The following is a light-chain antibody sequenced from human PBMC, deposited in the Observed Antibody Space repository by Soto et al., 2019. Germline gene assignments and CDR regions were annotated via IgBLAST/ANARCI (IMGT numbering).Light chain of an antibody. J-gene: IGLJ3*02. Sequence: QSVLTQPPSASGTPGQRVTISCSGSSSNIGSNTVNWYQQLPGTAPKLLIYSDNQRPSGVPDRFSGSKSGTSAALAISVLQSEDEADYHCAAWDDSLNGPMVFGGGTKLTVL. CDR2: SDN. V-gene: IGLV1-44*01. CDR1: SSNIGSNT. CDR3: AAWDDSLNGPMV.